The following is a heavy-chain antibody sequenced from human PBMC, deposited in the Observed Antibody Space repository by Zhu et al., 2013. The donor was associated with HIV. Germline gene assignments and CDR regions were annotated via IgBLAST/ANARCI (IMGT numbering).Heavy chain of an antibody. CDR3: ASNVYVWGSYRTIDYYYGMDV. CDR2: IIPIFGTA. D-gene: IGHD3-16*02. CDR1: GGTFSSYA. J-gene: IGHJ6*02. Sequence: QVQLVQSGAEVKKPGSSVKVSCKASGGTFSSYAISWVRQAPGQGLEWMGGIIPIFGTANYAQKFQGRVTITADESTSTAYMELSSLRSEDTAVYYCASNVYVWGSYRTIDYYYGMDVWGQGTTVTVSS. V-gene: IGHV1-69*01.